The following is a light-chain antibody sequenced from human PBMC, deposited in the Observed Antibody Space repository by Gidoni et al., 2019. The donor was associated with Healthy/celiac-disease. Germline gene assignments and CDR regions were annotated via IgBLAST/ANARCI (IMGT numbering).Light chain of an antibody. Sequence: QSVLPQPPSASRPPGQRVTISCSGSRSNIGSNTVNWYQQPPGTAPTLLIYSNNQRPSGVPDRFSGSKAGTSASLASSGLQSEDEADYYCAAWDDSLNGLWVFGGGTKLTVL. V-gene: IGLV1-44*01. J-gene: IGLJ3*02. CDR2: SNN. CDR1: RSNIGSNT. CDR3: AAWDDSLNGLWV.